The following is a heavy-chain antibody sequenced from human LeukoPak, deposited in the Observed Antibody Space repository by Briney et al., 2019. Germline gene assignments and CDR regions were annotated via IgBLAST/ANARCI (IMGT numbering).Heavy chain of an antibody. J-gene: IGHJ3*02. V-gene: IGHV3-74*01. CDR1: GFXSSSYW. D-gene: IGHD6-13*01. Sequence: GGSLRLSCEASGFXSSSYWMHWVRQAPGKGQVWVSRINGDGSTISYADSVKGRFTISRDNAKNTLYLQMNSLRAEDTAVYYCASSIATAGSAAFDMWGQGTMVTVSS. CDR3: ASSIATAGSAAFDM. CDR2: INGDGSTI.